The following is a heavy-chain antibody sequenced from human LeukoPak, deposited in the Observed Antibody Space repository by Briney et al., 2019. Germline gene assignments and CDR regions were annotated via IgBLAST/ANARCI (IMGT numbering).Heavy chain of an antibody. CDR1: GYTFTSYG. J-gene: IGHJ6*02. Sequence: GASVKVSCKASGYTFTSYGISWVRQAPGQGLEWMGWISPYNGNTNYAQKLQGRVTMTTDTSTSTAYMELRSLRSDDTAAYYCARDIQLWVPSHEGSGYYGMDVWGQGTTVTVSS. CDR3: ARDIQLWVPSHEGSGYYGMDV. CDR2: ISPYNGNT. V-gene: IGHV1-18*01. D-gene: IGHD5-18*01.